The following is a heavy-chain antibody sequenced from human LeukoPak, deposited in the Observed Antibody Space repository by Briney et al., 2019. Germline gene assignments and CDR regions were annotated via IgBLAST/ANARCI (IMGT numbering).Heavy chain of an antibody. J-gene: IGHJ5*02. CDR1: GGSFSGYY. V-gene: IGHV4-34*01. Sequence: SETLSLTCAVYGGSFSGYYWSWIRQPPGKGLEWIGEINHSGSTNYNPSLKSRVTISVDTSKNQFSLKLSSVTAADTAVYYCARAAVAARWFDPWGQGTLVTVSS. D-gene: IGHD6-19*01. CDR3: ARAAVAARWFDP. CDR2: INHSGST.